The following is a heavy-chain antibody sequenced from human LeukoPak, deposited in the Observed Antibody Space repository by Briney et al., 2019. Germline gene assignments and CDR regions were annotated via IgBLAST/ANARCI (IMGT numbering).Heavy chain of an antibody. CDR1: GFTFSDYS. Sequence: PGGSLRLSCAASGFTFSDYSMIWVRQAPGKGLEWVSSISRSSSHIYSADSVKGRFTISRDNAKNSLYLQMNSRRAEDTAVYYCTRLSVLSVRGVDYWGQGTLVTVSS. CDR2: ISRSSSHI. D-gene: IGHD3-10*01. V-gene: IGHV3-21*01. J-gene: IGHJ4*02. CDR3: TRLSVLSVRGVDY.